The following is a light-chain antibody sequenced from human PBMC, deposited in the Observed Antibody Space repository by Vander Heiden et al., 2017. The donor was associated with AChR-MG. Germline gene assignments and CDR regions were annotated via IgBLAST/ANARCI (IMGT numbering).Light chain of an antibody. V-gene: IGKV3-11*01. CDR2: DAS. Sequence: EIVFTQSPDTLSLSPGERATLSCRATQRVSSSLAWYQQKPGQAPRRLRYDASNRATGSKARFSGSGYGIDFNLTISSLEPEDFAVYYCQQRNNGHRSLTFGGGTKVDIK. CDR1: QRVSSS. J-gene: IGKJ4*01. CDR3: QQRNNGHRSLT.